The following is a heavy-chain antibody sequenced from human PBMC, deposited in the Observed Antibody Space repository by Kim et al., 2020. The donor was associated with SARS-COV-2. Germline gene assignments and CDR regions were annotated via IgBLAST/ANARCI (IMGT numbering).Heavy chain of an antibody. J-gene: IGHJ4*02. D-gene: IGHD2-15*01. V-gene: IGHV3-73*01. Sequence: TAYAASVKARFTISREDSKNTAYLQMNSLKTEDTAVYYCTSRGYDLVSYWGQGTLVTVSS. CDR3: TSRGYDLVSY. CDR2: T.